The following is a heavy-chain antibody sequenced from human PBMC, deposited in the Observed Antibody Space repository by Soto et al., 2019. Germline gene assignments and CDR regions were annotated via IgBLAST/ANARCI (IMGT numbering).Heavy chain of an antibody. CDR1: GGSISSGDYY. CDR2: IYYSGST. D-gene: IGHD2-8*01. J-gene: IGHJ4*02. V-gene: IGHV4-30-4*01. Sequence: TLSLTFTVSGGSISSGDYYWSWIRQPPGKGLEWIGYIYYSGSTYYNPSLKSRVTISVDTSKNQFSLKLSSVTAADTAVYYCAKDLMVAPGDYFDSWGQGTLVTVSS. CDR3: AKDLMVAPGDYFDS.